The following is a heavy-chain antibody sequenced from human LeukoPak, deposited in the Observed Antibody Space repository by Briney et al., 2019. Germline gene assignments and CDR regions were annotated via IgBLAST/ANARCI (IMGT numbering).Heavy chain of an antibody. V-gene: IGHV4-30-4*08. CDR2: IYYSGST. CDR3: AGIRGYSYAAGY. CDR1: GGSISSGDYY. Sequence: TLSLTCTVSGGSISSGDYYWSWIRQPPGKGLEWIGYIYYSGSTYYNPSLKSRVTISVDTSKNQFSLKLSSVTAADTAVYYCAGIRGYSYAAGYRGQGTLVTVSS. D-gene: IGHD5-18*01. J-gene: IGHJ4*02.